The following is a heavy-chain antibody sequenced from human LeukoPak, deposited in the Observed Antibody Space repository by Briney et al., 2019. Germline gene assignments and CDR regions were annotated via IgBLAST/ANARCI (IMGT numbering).Heavy chain of an antibody. D-gene: IGHD5-18*01. CDR2: IYYSGST. V-gene: IGHV4-38-2*02. CDR1: GYSISCGYN. J-gene: IGHJ5*02. CDR3: ARLPSRYTPGLPYGTSWFDA. Sequence: PSDTLSLTCTFSGYSISCGYNWVWILQPPGKEPEWIASIYYSGSTYYNPSLKSRVNMLVDTSRNQLSLRLTSVTAADTAVYYCARLPSRYTPGLPYGTSWFDAWGQGTLVTVSS.